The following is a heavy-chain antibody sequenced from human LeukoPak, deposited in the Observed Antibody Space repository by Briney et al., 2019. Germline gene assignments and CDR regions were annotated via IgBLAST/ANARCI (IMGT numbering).Heavy chain of an antibody. CDR3: ARVKHTVAVGGSNWFDP. D-gene: IGHD6-19*01. J-gene: IGHJ5*02. CDR2: IYYSGST. CDR1: GGSVSSYY. V-gene: IGHV4-59*02. Sequence: PSETLSLTCTASGGSVSSYYWSWIRQPPGKGLEWIGYIYYSGSTNYNPSLKSRVTISVDTSKNQFSLKLSSVTAADTAVYYCARVKHTVAVGGSNWFDPWGQGTLVTVSS.